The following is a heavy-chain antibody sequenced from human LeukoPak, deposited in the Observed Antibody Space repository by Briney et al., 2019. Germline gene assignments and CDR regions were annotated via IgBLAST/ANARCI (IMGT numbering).Heavy chain of an antibody. V-gene: IGHV1-46*01. Sequence: GASVKVSCKASGYTFTGYYMHWVRQAPGQGPEWMGLINPSGGSTSYAQKFQGRVTMTRDMSTNTVYMDLSSLRSDDTAVYYCARDPYSGWQLDEFHYYGMDVWGQGTTVIVSS. J-gene: IGHJ6*02. CDR1: GYTFTGYY. D-gene: IGHD6-6*01. CDR2: INPSGGST. CDR3: ARDPYSGWQLDEFHYYGMDV.